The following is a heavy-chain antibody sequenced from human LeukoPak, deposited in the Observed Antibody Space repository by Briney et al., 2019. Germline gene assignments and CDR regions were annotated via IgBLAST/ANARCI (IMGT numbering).Heavy chain of an antibody. Sequence: GGSLRLSCAASGFTVSSSYMSWVRQAPGRGLEWVSVIYSGGDTYYADSVKGRFTISRDNSKNTLYLQMNSLRAEDTAMYYCARDKYSGSYTPWNYFDYWGQGTLVTVSS. CDR3: ARDKYSGSYTPWNYFDY. CDR2: IYSGGDT. CDR1: GFTVSSSY. V-gene: IGHV3-53*01. J-gene: IGHJ4*02. D-gene: IGHD1-26*01.